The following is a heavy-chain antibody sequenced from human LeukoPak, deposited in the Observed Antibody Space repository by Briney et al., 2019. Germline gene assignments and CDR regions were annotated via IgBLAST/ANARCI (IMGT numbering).Heavy chain of an antibody. D-gene: IGHD2-2*01. CDR3: ASQNCSSTSCPPDYFDY. V-gene: IGHV3-21*01. CDR1: GFTFSSYS. Sequence: GGSLRLSCAASGFTFSSYSMNWVRQAPGKGLEWVSSISSSSSYIYYADSVKGRFTISRANAKHSLSLQMNSLRAEDTAVYYCASQNCSSTSCPPDYFDYWGQGTLVTVSS. J-gene: IGHJ4*02. CDR2: ISSSSSYI.